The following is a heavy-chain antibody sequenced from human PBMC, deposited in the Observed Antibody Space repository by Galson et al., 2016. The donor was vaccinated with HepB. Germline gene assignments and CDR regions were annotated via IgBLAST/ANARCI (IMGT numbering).Heavy chain of an antibody. CDR2: IKGGGT. CDR3: ARASGYGPGWYGRNDH. Sequence: SLRLSCAASGFTFSTYAMSWVRQAPGKGLEWVSVIKGGGTEYADSVKGRFSISGATSKNTMYLQMNSLRADDTALYYCARASGYGPGWYGRNDHWGQGTLVTVSS. V-gene: IGHV3-23*01. CDR1: GFTFSTYA. J-gene: IGHJ4*02. D-gene: IGHD6-19*01.